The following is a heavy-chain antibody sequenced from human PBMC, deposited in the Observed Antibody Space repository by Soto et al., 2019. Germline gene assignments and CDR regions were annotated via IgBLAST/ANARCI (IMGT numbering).Heavy chain of an antibody. Sequence: SQTLSLTCAICGDSVSNNGATWNWIRQSPSRGLEWLGRAYYRSRWQYDYTTSVRSRITINPDTSKNQFSLQLSSVTPEDTAVYYCARDPTDFNSGFDSWGQGSLVTVSS. CDR2: AYYRSRWQY. V-gene: IGHV6-1*01. CDR1: GDSVSNNGAT. CDR3: ARDPTDFNSGFDS. D-gene: IGHD1-26*01. J-gene: IGHJ4*02.